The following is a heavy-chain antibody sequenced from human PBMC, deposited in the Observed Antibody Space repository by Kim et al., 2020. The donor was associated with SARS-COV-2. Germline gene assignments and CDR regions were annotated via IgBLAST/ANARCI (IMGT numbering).Heavy chain of an antibody. D-gene: IGHD3-3*01. CDR2: ISSSSSTI. Sequence: GGSLRLSCAASGFTFSSYSMNWVRQAPGKGLEWVSYISSSSSTIYYADSVKGRFTISRDNAKNSLYLQMNSLRAEDTAVYYCARDRYDFWSGYYTGYYY. CDR1: GFTFSSYS. J-gene: IGHJ6*01. V-gene: IGHV3-48*04. CDR3: ARDRYDFWSGYYTGYYY.